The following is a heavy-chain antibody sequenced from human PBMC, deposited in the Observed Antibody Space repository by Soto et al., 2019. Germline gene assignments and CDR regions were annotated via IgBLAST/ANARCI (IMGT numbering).Heavy chain of an antibody. D-gene: IGHD6-19*01. CDR3: ARDMYSSDYFVKWFEP. CDR2: ISHDGINK. Sequence: QVRLVESGGGVVQPGRSLRLSCTASGFSFSSYAMYWFRQPPGKGLEWVAVISHDGINKHYADSVKGRVTVSRDNSNRSLDLQLNSPRGEDTAMYYCARDMYSSDYFVKWFEPWGQGTLVTVSS. V-gene: IGHV3-30-3*01. J-gene: IGHJ5*02. CDR1: GFSFSSYA.